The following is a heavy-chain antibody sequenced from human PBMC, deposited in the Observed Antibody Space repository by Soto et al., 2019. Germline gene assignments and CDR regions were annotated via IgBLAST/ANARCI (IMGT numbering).Heavy chain of an antibody. J-gene: IGHJ4*02. CDR1: GFTFSSYG. CDR2: IWYDGSNK. D-gene: IGHD5-18*01. Sequence: GGSLRLSCAASGFTFSSYGMHWVRQAPGKGLEWVSVIWYDGSNKYYADSVKGRFTISRDNAKNSLYLQMNSLRAEDTAVYYCASFGYPGRFDYWGQGTLVTVSS. CDR3: ASFGYPGRFDY. V-gene: IGHV3-33*03.